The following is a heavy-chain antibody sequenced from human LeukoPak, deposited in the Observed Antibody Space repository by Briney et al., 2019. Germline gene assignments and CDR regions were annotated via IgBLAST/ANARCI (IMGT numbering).Heavy chain of an antibody. V-gene: IGHV1-69*06. CDR3: ARAGVWDYDDSSGYHNAAFDI. Sequence: SVKVSCKASGGTVSSYAISWVRQAPGQGLEWMGGIIPIFGTANYAQKFQGRVTITADKSTSTAYMELRSMRSDDTAVYYCARAGVWDYDDSSGYHNAAFDIWGQGTMVTVSS. D-gene: IGHD3-22*01. J-gene: IGHJ3*02. CDR2: IIPIFGTA. CDR1: GGTVSSYA.